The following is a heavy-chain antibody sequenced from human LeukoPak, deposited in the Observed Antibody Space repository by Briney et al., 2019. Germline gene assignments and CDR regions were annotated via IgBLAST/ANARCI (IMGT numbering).Heavy chain of an antibody. V-gene: IGHV1-46*01. J-gene: IGHJ6*03. CDR3: ARGPGPAVIGDGYYYYYMDV. CDR2: INPSGGST. CDR1: GYTFTSYY. D-gene: IGHD2-2*01. Sequence: ASVKVSCKASGYTFTSYYMHWVRQAPGQGLEWMGIINPSGGSTSYAQKFQGRVTMTRDMSTSTVYMELSSLRSEDTAVYYCARGPGPAVIGDGYYYYYMDVWGKGTTVTISS.